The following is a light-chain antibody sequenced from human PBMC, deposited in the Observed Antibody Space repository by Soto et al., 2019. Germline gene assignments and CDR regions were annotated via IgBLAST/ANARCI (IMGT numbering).Light chain of an antibody. CDR3: QQYGNSPWT. Sequence: EIVLTQSPGTLSLSPGERATLSCRASQSVSSSFLAWYQHKPGQAPRLLIYGASSRATGIPDRFSGSGSGTDFTLTISRLEPEDFAVYYCQQYGNSPWTFGKGTKVEIK. CDR2: GAS. V-gene: IGKV3-20*01. CDR1: QSVSSSF. J-gene: IGKJ1*01.